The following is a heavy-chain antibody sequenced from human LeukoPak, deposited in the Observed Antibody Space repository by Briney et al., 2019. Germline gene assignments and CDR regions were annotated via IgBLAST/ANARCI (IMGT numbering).Heavy chain of an antibody. CDR1: GFTFDGYG. Sequence: GGSLRLSCAASGFTFDGYGMSWVRQAPGKGLEWVPGINWNGGSTGYADSVKGRFTISRDNAKNSLYLQMNSLRAEDTALYYCARPPTIKVVGDAFDIWGQGTMVTVSS. D-gene: IGHD3-22*01. J-gene: IGHJ3*02. CDR2: INWNGGST. V-gene: IGHV3-20*04. CDR3: ARPPTIKVVGDAFDI.